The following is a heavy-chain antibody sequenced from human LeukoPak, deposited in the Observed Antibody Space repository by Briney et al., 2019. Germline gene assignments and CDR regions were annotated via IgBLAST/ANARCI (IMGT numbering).Heavy chain of an antibody. V-gene: IGHV3-21*01. J-gene: IGHJ4*02. D-gene: IGHD5-12*01. CDR1: GFTFSRYS. CDR2: ISSSSSYI. Sequence: GGSLRLSCAASGFTFSRYSMNWVRQAPGKGLEWVSSISSSSSYIYYADSVKGRFTISRDNDKNSLYLQIHSLRAEDTAVYYCASLWMPEGYWGQGTLVTVSS. CDR3: ASLWMPEGY.